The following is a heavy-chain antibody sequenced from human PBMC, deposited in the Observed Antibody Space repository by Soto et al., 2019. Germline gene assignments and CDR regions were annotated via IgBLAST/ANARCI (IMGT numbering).Heavy chain of an antibody. CDR2: IYSSGST. Sequence: SETLSLTCTVTGGTISGYYWTWIRQSAGGGLEWIGRIYSSGSTNYNPSLKSRLTISVDTSKNQFSLNLSSVTAADTAVYYCARDRLMATAGTARHYFGLDVWGQGTTVTVSS. J-gene: IGHJ6*02. V-gene: IGHV4-4*07. CDR3: ARDRLMATAGTARHYFGLDV. CDR1: GGTISGYY. D-gene: IGHD5-18*01.